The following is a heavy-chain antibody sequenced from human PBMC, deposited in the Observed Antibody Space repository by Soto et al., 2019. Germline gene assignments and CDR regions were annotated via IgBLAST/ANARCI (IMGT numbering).Heavy chain of an antibody. CDR3: ASPIGYNQYFDY. CDR1: EYGFTNDW. D-gene: IGHD6-25*01. J-gene: IGHJ4*02. V-gene: IGHV5-51*01. CDR2: IYPADSDT. Sequence: GESLTISCQVSEYGFTNDWICWVRELPGKGLEWMGIIYPADSDTRYSPSFQGQVTISADRSISTAYLQWSSLKDSGTAMYYCASPIGYNQYFDYWGQGTLVTVSS.